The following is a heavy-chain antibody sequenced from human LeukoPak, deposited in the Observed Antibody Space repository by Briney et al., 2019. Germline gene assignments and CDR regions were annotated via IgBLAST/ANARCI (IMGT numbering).Heavy chain of an antibody. CDR1: GFNFGSYS. V-gene: IGHV3-30*02. D-gene: IGHD3-22*01. Sequence: PGGSLRLSCAASGFNFGSYSMTWVRQAPGKGLEWVAFIRYDGSKKDYADSVKGRFTISRDNSKNTLYLQMNSLRAEDTAVYYCAKGGYSYDSSGHNYFDYWGQGSLVTVSS. CDR3: AKGGYSYDSSGHNYFDY. CDR2: IRYDGSKK. J-gene: IGHJ4*02.